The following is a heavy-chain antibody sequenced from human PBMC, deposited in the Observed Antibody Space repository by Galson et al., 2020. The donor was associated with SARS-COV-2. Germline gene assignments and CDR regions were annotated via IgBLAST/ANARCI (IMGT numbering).Heavy chain of an antibody. CDR2: ISSSSSYK. D-gene: IGHD2-8*02. J-gene: IGHJ6*02. CDR3: ARDMHCPGGVCRFYGLDV. V-gene: IGHV3-21*01. CDR1: GFIFSDFY. Sequence: GGSLRLSCTASGFIFSDFYMSWVRQAPGKGLEWVSSISSSSSYKYYADSVKGRLIVSRDNAKRSLFLQLNTLRVEDTAVYYCARDMHCPGGVCRFYGLDVWGQGTTVTVSS.